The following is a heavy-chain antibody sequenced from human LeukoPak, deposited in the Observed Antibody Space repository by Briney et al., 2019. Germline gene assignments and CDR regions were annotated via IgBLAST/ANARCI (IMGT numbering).Heavy chain of an antibody. D-gene: IGHD5-24*01. V-gene: IGHV2-5*01. J-gene: IGHJ4*02. CDR3: AHRRSGMGSIFFDS. CDR1: GFSLSTSGVD. Sequence: SGPTLVNPTQTLTLTCTFSGFSLSTSGVDVVWIRQPPGKGLEWLALINSNDDKRYRPSLKSRLTITKDTSKNQVILTMTNMDPVDTATYYCAHRRSGMGSIFFDSWGQGTPVSVSS. CDR2: INSNDDK.